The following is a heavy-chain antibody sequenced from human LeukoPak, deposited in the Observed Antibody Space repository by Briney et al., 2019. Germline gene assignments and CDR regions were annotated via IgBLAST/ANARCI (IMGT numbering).Heavy chain of an antibody. V-gene: IGHV4-34*01. Sequence: SETLSLTCAVYGGSFCGYYWSWIRQPPGKGLEWIGEINHSGSTNYNPSLKSRVTISVGTSKNQFSLKLSSVTAADTAVYYCARPTAPIVWDGGLIHANAFDIWGQGTMVTVSS. J-gene: IGHJ3*02. CDR1: GGSFCGYY. CDR2: INHSGST. D-gene: IGHD3-16*01. CDR3: ARPTAPIVWDGGLIHANAFDI.